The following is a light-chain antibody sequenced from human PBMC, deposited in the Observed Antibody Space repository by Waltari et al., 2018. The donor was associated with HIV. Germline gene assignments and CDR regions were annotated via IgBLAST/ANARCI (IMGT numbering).Light chain of an antibody. J-gene: IGLJ2*01. CDR1: SSNIGNNH. CDR3: AAWDDSLSGV. V-gene: IGLV1-47*01. Sequence: QSVLTQPPSASGTPGQRVTISCSGGSSNIGNNHVYWYQHVPGTAPKLLIYRNNQRPAGVPDRFSGSKSGTSASLVIRGLRSEDEADYYCAAWDDSLSGVFGGGTKVTVL. CDR2: RNN.